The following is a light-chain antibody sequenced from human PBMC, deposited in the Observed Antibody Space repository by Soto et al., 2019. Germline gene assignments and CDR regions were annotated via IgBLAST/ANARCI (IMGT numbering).Light chain of an antibody. Sequence: DIPMTQSPSSLSASVGDRVTITCRASQSISSYLNWYQQKPGKAPKLLIYAASRLQSGVPSRFSGSGSGTDFTLTISSLQPEDFATYYCQQSYSTPGTFGQGTKVEIK. CDR3: QQSYSTPGT. CDR1: QSISSY. J-gene: IGKJ1*01. CDR2: AAS. V-gene: IGKV1-39*01.